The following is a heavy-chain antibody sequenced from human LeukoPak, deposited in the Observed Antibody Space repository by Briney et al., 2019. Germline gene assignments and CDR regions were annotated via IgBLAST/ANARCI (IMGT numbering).Heavy chain of an antibody. CDR1: GFTFSSYG. V-gene: IGHV3-30*18. Sequence: GRSLRLSCAASGFTFSSYGMHWVRQAPGKGLEWVAVISYDGSNKYYADSVKGRFTISRDNSKNTLYLQMNSLRAEDTAVYYCAKSDDYVWGCYRHWGQGTLVTVSS. CDR3: AKSDDYVWGCYRH. D-gene: IGHD3-16*02. CDR2: ISYDGSNK. J-gene: IGHJ4*02.